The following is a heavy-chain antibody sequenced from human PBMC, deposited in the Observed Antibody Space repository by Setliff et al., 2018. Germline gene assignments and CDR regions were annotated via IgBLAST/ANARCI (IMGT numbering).Heavy chain of an antibody. CDR1: GFVFTNYA. V-gene: IGHV1-18*01. CDR3: ARDLDYQYYYDSSGRDAFDI. Sequence: GASVKVSCKASGFVFTNYAITWVRQAPGQGLEWMGWISPIYGYTSYAQKFQDRVTITADTSTGTAYLELRSLTSDDTAVYYCARDLDYQYYYDSSGRDAFDIWGQGTMVTVSS. D-gene: IGHD3-22*01. J-gene: IGHJ3*02. CDR2: ISPIYGYT.